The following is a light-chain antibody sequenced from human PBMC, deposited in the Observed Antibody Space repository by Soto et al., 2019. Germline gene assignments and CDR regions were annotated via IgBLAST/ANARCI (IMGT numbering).Light chain of an antibody. CDR1: QSVSSN. CDR2: GAS. J-gene: IGKJ4*01. V-gene: IGKV3-15*01. Sequence: EIVMTQPPATLSVSPGERATLSCRASQSVSSNFAWYQQKPGQAPRLLIYGASTRAAGVPARFSGSGSGTEFTLTISSLQSEDFAVYYCQQYHHWPQLTFGGVTMVEV. CDR3: QQYHHWPQLT.